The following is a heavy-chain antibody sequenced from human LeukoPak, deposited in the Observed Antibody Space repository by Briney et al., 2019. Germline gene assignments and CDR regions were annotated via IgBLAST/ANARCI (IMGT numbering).Heavy chain of an antibody. CDR1: GFTFITYG. D-gene: IGHD6-19*01. CDR2: ISYDAYNT. CDR3: AKAGIGVVGYFDY. J-gene: IGHJ4*02. V-gene: IGHV3-30*18. Sequence: PGRSLRLSCAASGFTFITYGMHWVRQAPGKGLEWVAVISYDAYNTYYADSVKGRFTISRDNSKNTLYLQMNSLRDEDTALYYCAKAGIGVVGYFDYWGQGTLVTVSS.